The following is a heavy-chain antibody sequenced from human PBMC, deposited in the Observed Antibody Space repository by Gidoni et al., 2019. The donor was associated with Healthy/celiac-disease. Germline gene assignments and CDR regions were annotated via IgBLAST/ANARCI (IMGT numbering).Heavy chain of an antibody. CDR3: ARIRDYYDSSGYLFDY. CDR1: GFSLSTSGMC. J-gene: IGHJ4*02. D-gene: IGHD3-22*01. CDR2: IDWDDDK. Sequence: QVTLMESGPALVKPTQTLTLTCTFSGFSLSTSGMCVSWIRQPPGKALEWLALIDWDDDKYYSTSLKTRLTISKDTSKNQVVLTMTNMDPVDTATYYCARIRDYYDSSGYLFDYWGQGTLVTVSS. V-gene: IGHV2-70*01.